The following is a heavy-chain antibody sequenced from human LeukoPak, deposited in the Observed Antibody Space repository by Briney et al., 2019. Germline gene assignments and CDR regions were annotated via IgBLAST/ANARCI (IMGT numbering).Heavy chain of an antibody. CDR2: ISSTGGST. V-gene: IGHV3-23*01. CDR1: GFTFSSYA. Sequence: GGSLRLSCAASGFTFSSYAMTWVRQAPGKGLEWVSGISSTGGSTYYTDSVKGRFAISRDNSKNTVYLQMNGLRADDTAVYYCAKDRRFLEWKDAFDVWGQGTMVTVSS. CDR3: AKDRRFLEWKDAFDV. D-gene: IGHD3-3*01. J-gene: IGHJ3*01.